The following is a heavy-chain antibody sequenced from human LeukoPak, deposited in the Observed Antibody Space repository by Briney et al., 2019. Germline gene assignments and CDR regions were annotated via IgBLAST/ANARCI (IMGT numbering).Heavy chain of an antibody. V-gene: IGHV3-30*18. CDR2: ISYDGSNK. D-gene: IGHD2-15*01. CDR1: GFTFSSYG. J-gene: IGHJ4*02. CDR3: AKPHCSGGSCYFDPYFDY. Sequence: GGSLRLSCAASGFTFSSYGMHWVRQAPGKGLEWVAVISYDGSNKYCADSVKGRFTISRDNSKNTLYLQMNSLSAEDTAVYYCAKPHCSGGSCYFDPYFDYWGQGTLVTVSS.